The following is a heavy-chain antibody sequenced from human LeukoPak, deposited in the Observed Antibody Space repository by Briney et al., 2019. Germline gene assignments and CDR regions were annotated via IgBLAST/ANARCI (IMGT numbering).Heavy chain of an antibody. J-gene: IGHJ5*02. V-gene: IGHV3-21*01. Sequence: PGGSLRLSCAASGFTFSTYAMNWVRQAPGKGLEWVSSISSSSSYIYYADSVKGRFTISRDNAKNSLYLLMNSLRAEDTAVYYCARDLQQSTLSNNWFDPWGQGTLVTVSS. CDR2: ISSSSSYI. CDR1: GFTFSTYA. CDR3: ARDLQQSTLSNNWFDP. D-gene: IGHD6-13*01.